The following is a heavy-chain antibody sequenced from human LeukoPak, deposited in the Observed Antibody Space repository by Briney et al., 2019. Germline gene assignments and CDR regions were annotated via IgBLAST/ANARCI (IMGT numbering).Heavy chain of an antibody. CDR2: INPNSGDT. D-gene: IGHD2-2*01. CDR3: ARGTARLPQQVPTWFDY. CDR1: GYTFSDYY. V-gene: IGHV1-2*02. J-gene: IGHJ4*02. Sequence: ASVKVSCKTSGYTFSDYYIHWIRQAPGQGLEWVGWINPNSGDTDYAQKFQGRVTMTRDTSISTAYTELSRLRSDDTAVYYCARGTARLPQQVPTWFDYWGQGTLVTVSS.